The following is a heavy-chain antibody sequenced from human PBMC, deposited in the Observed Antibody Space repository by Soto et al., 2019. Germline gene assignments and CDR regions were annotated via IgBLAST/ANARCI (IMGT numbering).Heavy chain of an antibody. CDR1: GGSISSGKYF. J-gene: IGHJ4*02. CDR2: ISYSGST. V-gene: IGHV4-31*03. Sequence: ASETLSLTCSVSGGSISSGKYFWSWIRQHPGTGLEWIAYISYSGSTDYNPSLKSRLSISVDMSKNHFSLRLSSVTAADTAVYYCAREARYSGYFDYWGQGTLVTVSS. CDR3: AREARYSGYFDY. D-gene: IGHD5-12*01.